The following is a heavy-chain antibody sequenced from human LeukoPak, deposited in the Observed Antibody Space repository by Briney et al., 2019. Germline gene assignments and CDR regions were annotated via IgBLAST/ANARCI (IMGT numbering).Heavy chain of an antibody. J-gene: IGHJ5*02. V-gene: IGHV5-51*01. CDR2: IYPGDSDT. CDR3: ARITAMVTGGWFDP. D-gene: IGHD5-18*01. CDR1: GYSFTSYW. Sequence: GESLKISRKGSGYSFTSYWIGWVRQMPGKGLEWMGIIYPGDSDTRYSPSFQGQVTISADKSISTSSLQWSSLKASDTAMYYCARITAMVTGGWFDPWGQGTLVTVSS.